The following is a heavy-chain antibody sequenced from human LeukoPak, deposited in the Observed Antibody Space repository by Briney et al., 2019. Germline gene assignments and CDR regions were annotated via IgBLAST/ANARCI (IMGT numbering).Heavy chain of an antibody. CDR1: GFTFSSYD. D-gene: IGHD3-16*02. CDR3: ARGGITFGGVIVLGMDV. CDR2: IGTAGDT. J-gene: IGHJ6*02. Sequence: GGSLRLSCAASGFTFSSYDMHWVRRATGKGLEWVSAIGTAGDTYYPGSVKGRFTISRENAKNSLYLQMNSLRAGDTAVYYCARGGITFGGVIVLGMDVWGQGTTVTVSS. V-gene: IGHV3-13*01.